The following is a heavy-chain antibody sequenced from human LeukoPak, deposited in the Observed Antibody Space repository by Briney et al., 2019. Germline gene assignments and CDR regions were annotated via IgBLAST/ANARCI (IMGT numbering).Heavy chain of an antibody. V-gene: IGHV1-69*05. CDR3: AGAIYCSSTSCYPGDY. Sequence: SVKVSYKASGGTFSSYAISWVRQAPGQGLEWMGGIIPIFGTANYAQKFQGRVTITTDESTSTAYMELSSLRSEDTAVYYCAGAIYCSSTSCYPGDYWGQGTLVTVSS. D-gene: IGHD2-2*01. CDR2: IIPIFGTA. J-gene: IGHJ4*02. CDR1: GGTFSSYA.